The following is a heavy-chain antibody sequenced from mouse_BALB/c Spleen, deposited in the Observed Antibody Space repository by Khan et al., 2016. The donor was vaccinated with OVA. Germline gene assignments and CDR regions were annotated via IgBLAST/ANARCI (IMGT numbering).Heavy chain of an antibody. Sequence: QVQLKESGAELARPGASVKLSCKASGYTFTDYYINWVKQRTGQGLEWIGEISPGSGDTYYNEKFKGKVTLTADKSSSTAYMQLSSLTTEASAVYFCARRNYFGYTFAYWGQGTLVTVSA. V-gene: IGHV1-77*01. CDR3: ARRNYFGYTFAY. CDR2: ISPGSGDT. CDR1: GYTFTDYY. D-gene: IGHD1-2*01. J-gene: IGHJ3*01.